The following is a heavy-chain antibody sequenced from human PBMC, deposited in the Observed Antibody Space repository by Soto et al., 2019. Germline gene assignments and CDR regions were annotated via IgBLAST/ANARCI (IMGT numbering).Heavy chain of an antibody. Sequence: SHTLSLTCAISGDSVSSNSAAWNWIRQSPSRGLEWLGRTYYRSKWYNDYAVSVKSRITINPDTSKNQFSLQLKSVTPEDTAVYYCAREDIVATTGGYDAFDIWGQGKMVTV. V-gene: IGHV6-1*01. CDR1: GDSVSSNSAA. CDR3: AREDIVATTGGYDAFDI. J-gene: IGHJ3*02. D-gene: IGHD5-12*01. CDR2: TYYRSKWYN.